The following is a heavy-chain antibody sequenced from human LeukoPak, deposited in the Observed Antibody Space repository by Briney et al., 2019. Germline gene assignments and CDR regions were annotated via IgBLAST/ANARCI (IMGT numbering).Heavy chain of an antibody. V-gene: IGHV1-46*01. CDR2: INPSGGST. Sequence: ASVKVSCKASGYTFTSYAMNWVRQAPGQGLEWMGIINPSGGSTSYAQKFQGRVTMTRDTSTSTVYMELSSLRSEDTAVYYCARAVYDYVWGSYRRGNWFDPWGQGTLVTVSS. D-gene: IGHD3-16*02. CDR1: GYTFTSYA. J-gene: IGHJ5*02. CDR3: ARAVYDYVWGSYRRGNWFDP.